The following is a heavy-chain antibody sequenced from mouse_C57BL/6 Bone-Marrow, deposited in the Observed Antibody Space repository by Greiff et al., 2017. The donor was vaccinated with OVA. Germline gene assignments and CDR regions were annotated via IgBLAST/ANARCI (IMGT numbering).Heavy chain of an antibody. CDR2: IDPISGGT. CDR1: GYTFTSYR. D-gene: IGHD1-1*01. CDR3: ARTAVVARDYAMDY. V-gene: IGHV1-72*01. J-gene: IGHJ4*01. Sequence: QVQLQQPGAELVKPGASVKLSCKASGYTFTSYRMHWVQQRPGRGLEWIGRIDPISGGTKYNEKFKSKATLTVDKPSSTAYMQLSRLTSEDSAVYYCARTAVVARDYAMDYWGQGTSVTVSS.